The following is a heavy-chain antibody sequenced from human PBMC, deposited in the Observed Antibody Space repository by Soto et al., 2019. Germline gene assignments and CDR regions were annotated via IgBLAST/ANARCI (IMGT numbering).Heavy chain of an antibody. D-gene: IGHD3-10*01. CDR2: IYYSGST. Sequence: SLTCTVSGGSISSSSYYWGWIRQPPGKGLEWIGSIYYSGSTYYNPSLKSRVTISVDTSKNQFSLKLSSVTAADTAVYYCASLVRGGHYGMDVWGQGTTVTVSS. CDR3: ASLVRGGHYGMDV. V-gene: IGHV4-39*01. J-gene: IGHJ6*02. CDR1: GGSISSSSYY.